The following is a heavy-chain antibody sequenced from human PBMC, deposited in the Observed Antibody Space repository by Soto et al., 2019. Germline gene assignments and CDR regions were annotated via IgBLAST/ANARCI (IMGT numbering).Heavy chain of an antibody. V-gene: IGHV4-34*01. CDR2: INHSGST. J-gene: IGHJ5*02. CDR1: GGSCSCYN. CDR3: ARGNQYYYGSGSYYNNWFDP. Sequence: SDTLSLTCGVYGGSCSCYNWSWIRQPSGKGLEWIGEINHSGSTNYNPSLKSRVTISVDTSKNQFSLKLSSVTAADTAVYYCARGNQYYYGSGSYYNNWFDPWGQGTLVTVSS. D-gene: IGHD3-10*01.